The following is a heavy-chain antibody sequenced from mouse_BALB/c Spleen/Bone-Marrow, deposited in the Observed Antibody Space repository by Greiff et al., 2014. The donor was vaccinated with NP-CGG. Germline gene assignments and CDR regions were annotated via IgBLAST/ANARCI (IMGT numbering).Heavy chain of an antibody. Sequence: VQLQQSGAELVKPGASVKLSCTASGFNIKDTYMHWVKQRPEQGLEWIGRIDPANGNTKYDPKFQGKATITADTSSNTAYLRLGSLTSEDTAVYYCARNYGYGKSFAYWGQGTLVTVSA. J-gene: IGHJ3*01. CDR1: GFNIKDTY. CDR3: ARNYGYGKSFAY. CDR2: IDPANGNT. D-gene: IGHD2-2*01. V-gene: IGHV14-3*02.